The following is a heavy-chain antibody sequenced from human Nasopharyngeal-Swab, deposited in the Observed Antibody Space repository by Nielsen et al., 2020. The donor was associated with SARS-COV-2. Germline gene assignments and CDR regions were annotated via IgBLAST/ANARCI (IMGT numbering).Heavy chain of an antibody. CDR2: ISSSSSYI. J-gene: IGHJ4*02. V-gene: IGHV3-21*01. D-gene: IGHD6-6*01. CDR1: GFTFSSYS. CDR3: ARGAPYSSSSGDFDY. Sequence: GESLKISCAASGFTFSSYSMNWVRQAPGKGLEWVSSISSSSSYIYYADSVKGRFTISRDNVKNSLYLQMNSLRAEDTAVYYCARGAPYSSSSGDFDYWGQGTLVTVSS.